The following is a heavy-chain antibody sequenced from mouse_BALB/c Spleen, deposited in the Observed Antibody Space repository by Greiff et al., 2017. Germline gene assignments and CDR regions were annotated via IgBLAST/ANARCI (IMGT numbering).Heavy chain of an antibody. Sequence: DVQLVESGGGLVQPGGSRKLSCAASGFTFSSFGMHWVRQAPEKGLEWVAYISSGSSTIYYADTVKGRFTISRDNPKNTLFLQMTSLRSEDTAMYYCARGYGNYVWVDYWGQGTSVTVSS. CDR3: ARGYGNYVWVDY. V-gene: IGHV5-17*02. D-gene: IGHD2-10*02. CDR1: GFTFSSFG. J-gene: IGHJ4*01. CDR2: ISSGSSTI.